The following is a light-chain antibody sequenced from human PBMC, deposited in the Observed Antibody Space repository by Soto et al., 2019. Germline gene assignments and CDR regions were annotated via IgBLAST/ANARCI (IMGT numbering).Light chain of an antibody. V-gene: IGKV1-17*01. CDR2: AAS. CDR1: QGIGND. Sequence: DIQMTQSPSSLSASVGDRVTITCRASQGIGNDLGWYQHKPGKAPVRLINAASTLQSGVPSRFSGSDSGTEFTLTISSLQPEDFATYYCLQHNSYPRTFGQGTKVEIK. CDR3: LQHNSYPRT. J-gene: IGKJ1*01.